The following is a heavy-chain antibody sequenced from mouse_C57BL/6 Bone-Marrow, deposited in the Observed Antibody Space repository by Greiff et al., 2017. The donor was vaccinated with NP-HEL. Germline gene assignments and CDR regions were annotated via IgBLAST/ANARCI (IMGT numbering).Heavy chain of an antibody. V-gene: IGHV1-54*01. CDR2: INPGSGGT. Sequence: QVQLQQSGAELVRPGTSVKVSCKASGYAFTNYLIEWVKQRPGQGLEWIGVINPGSGGTNYTEKFKGKATLTADKSSSTAYMQLSSLTSEDSAVYFWASPYYYGSSYDWFAYWGQGTLVTVSA. CDR3: ASPYYYGSSYDWFAY. CDR1: GYAFTNYL. D-gene: IGHD1-1*01. J-gene: IGHJ3*01.